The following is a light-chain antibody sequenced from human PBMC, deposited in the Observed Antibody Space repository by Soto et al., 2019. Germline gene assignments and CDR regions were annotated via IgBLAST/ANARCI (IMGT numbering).Light chain of an antibody. CDR2: DAS. J-gene: IGKJ5*01. V-gene: IGKV3-11*01. CDR3: QQRDTWPPAIT. CDR1: QSVSTY. Sequence: EIVLTQSPATLSLSPGERATLSCRASQSVSTYLAWYQQKPGQAPRLLIYDASNRATGVPARFSGSGSGTEFTLTISSLEPEDFGVYYCQQRDTWPPAITFGQGTRLEIK.